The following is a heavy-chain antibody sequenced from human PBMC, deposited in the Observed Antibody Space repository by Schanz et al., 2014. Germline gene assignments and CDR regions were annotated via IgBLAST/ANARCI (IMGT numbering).Heavy chain of an antibody. Sequence: VQLVESGGGVVQPGGSLRLSCAASGFTFNSYAMTWVRQAPGKGLEWVASSSHSGGSKYYADSVKGRFTISRDNSENTLYLQMNSLSADDTAVFYCAKGMGYCSGGTCYDYYYYGLDVWGQGTTVTVSS. CDR1: GFTFNSYA. J-gene: IGHJ6*02. CDR3: AKGMGYCSGGTCYDYYYYGLDV. D-gene: IGHD2-15*01. CDR2: SSHSGGSK. V-gene: IGHV3-23*04.